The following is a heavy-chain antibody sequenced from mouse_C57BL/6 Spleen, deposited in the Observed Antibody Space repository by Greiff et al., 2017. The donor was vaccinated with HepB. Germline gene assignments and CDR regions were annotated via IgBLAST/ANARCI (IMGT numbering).Heavy chain of an antibody. CDR2: IDPNSGGT. CDR1: GYTFTSYW. Sequence: QVQLQQPGAELVKPGASVKLSCKASGYTFTSYWMHWVKQRPGGGLEWIGRIDPNSGGTKYNEKFKSKATLTVDKPSSTAYMQLSSLTSEDSAVYYCAKGAYYDYGGDYFDYWGQGTTLTVSS. D-gene: IGHD2-4*01. CDR3: AKGAYYDYGGDYFDY. J-gene: IGHJ2*01. V-gene: IGHV1-72*01.